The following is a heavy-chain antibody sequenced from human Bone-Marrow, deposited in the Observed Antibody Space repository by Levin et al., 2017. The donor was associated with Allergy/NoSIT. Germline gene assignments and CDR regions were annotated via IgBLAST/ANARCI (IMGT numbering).Heavy chain of an antibody. V-gene: IGHV3-23*01. CDR2: ISGGGDSA. J-gene: IGHJ4*02. D-gene: IGHD6-19*01. Sequence: PGGSLRLSCAASRFTFSNSVMSWIRQAPGEGLEWVSSISGGGDSAYYADSVKGRFTVSRDNSKNTLFLQMNSLRAADTGVYYCAKGAYSSGWYSFDHWGQGTLVTASS. CDR1: RFTFSNSV. CDR3: AKGAYSSGWYSFDH.